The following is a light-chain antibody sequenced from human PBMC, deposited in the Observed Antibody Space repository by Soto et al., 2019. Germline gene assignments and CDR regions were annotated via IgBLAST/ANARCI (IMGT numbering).Light chain of an antibody. CDR3: SSYTTSNTRQIV. V-gene: IGLV2-14*03. J-gene: IGLJ1*01. Sequence: SVLTKPSSGSRSHGQWITISCTGTSSDVGGYNYVSWYQHHPGKAPKLIIYDVTNRPSGVSNPFSGSKSGNTASLTISGLQPEDEADYYCSSYTTSNTRQIVFGTGTKVTVL. CDR2: DVT. CDR1: SSDVGGYNY.